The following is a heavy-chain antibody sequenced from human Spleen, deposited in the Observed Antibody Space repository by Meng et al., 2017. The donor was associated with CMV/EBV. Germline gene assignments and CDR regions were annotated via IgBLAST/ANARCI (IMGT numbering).Heavy chain of an antibody. V-gene: IGHV3-53*01. CDR2: IHSGSTT. CDR1: GFSVSIIY. D-gene: IGHD6-25*01. CDR3: AQWGSADFDY. J-gene: IGHJ4*02. Sequence: LSGAASGFSVSIIYMNWVRQAPGKGLEWVSVIHSGSTTYYADSVQGRFTISRDSSKNTLYLQMNSLRAEDTAVYYCAQWGSADFDYWGQGTLVTVSS.